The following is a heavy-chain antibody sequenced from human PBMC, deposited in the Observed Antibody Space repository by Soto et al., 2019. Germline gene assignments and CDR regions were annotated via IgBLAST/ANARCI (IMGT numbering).Heavy chain of an antibody. D-gene: IGHD6-19*01. Sequence: EVQLVESGGGLVKPGGSLRLSCAASGFTFSSYSRNWVRQAPGKGLEWVSSISSSSSYIYYADSVKGRFTISRDNAKNSLYLQMNSLRAEDTAVYYCARGSYSSGWYVSYWGQGTLVTVSS. V-gene: IGHV3-21*01. CDR2: ISSSSSYI. J-gene: IGHJ4*02. CDR3: ARGSYSSGWYVSY. CDR1: GFTFSSYS.